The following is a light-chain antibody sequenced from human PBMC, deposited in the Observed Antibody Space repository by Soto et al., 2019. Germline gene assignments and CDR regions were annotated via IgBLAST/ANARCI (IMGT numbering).Light chain of an antibody. CDR2: LAS. J-gene: IGKJ1*01. Sequence: DIQMTQSPSSLSASVGDRVTITCRASQTISNYLHWYQQSPGKAPNLLIYLASNLQSGVPYRFSVSGSGTDFTLTISSLQPEDFATCYCQQSYSAPQTFGQGTKVEIK. CDR3: QQSYSAPQT. V-gene: IGKV1-39*01. CDR1: QTISNY.